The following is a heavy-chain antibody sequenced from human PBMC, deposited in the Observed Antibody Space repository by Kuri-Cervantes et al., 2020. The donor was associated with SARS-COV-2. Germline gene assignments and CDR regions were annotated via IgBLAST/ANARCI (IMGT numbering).Heavy chain of an antibody. V-gene: IGHV4-38-2*02. CDR1: GYSISSAYY. CDR3: ARELPTAGSYYYGSGANWFDP. J-gene: IGHJ5*02. CDR2: IYHTGST. D-gene: IGHD3-10*01. Sequence: SETLSLTCSVSGYSISSAYYWGWIRQPPGKGLEWIGSIYHTGSTPSNPSLKSRVTISVDTSKNQFSLKLSSVTAADTAVYYCARELPTAGSYYYGSGANWFDPWGQGTLVTVSS.